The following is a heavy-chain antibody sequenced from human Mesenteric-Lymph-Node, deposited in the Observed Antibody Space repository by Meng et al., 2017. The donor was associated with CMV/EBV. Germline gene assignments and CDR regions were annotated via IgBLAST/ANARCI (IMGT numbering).Heavy chain of an antibody. CDR3: ARGGSYYGYYSGMDV. Sequence: GGSQRLSCAASGFTFNRYAMHWVRQAPGKGLEWVAVISYVGSNTYYPDSVKGRFTISRDNSKNTLYLQMNSLRPDDTAVYFCARGGSYYGYYSGMDVWGQGTTVTVSS. V-gene: IGHV3-30*04. J-gene: IGHJ6*02. CDR1: GFTFNRYA. D-gene: IGHD1-26*01. CDR2: ISYVGSNT.